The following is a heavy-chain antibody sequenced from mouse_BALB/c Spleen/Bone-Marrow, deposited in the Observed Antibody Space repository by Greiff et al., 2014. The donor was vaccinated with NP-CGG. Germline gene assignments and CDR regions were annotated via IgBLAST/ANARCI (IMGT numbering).Heavy chain of an antibody. V-gene: IGHV14-3*02. J-gene: IGHJ3*01. CDR1: GFNIKDTY. CDR3: AFYYYGSSLFAY. CDR2: IDPANGNT. D-gene: IGHD1-1*01. Sequence: VQLQQPGAELVKPGASVKLSCTASGFNIKDTYMHWVKQRPEQGLEWIGRIDPANGNTKYDPKFQGKATITADTSSNTAYLQLNSLTSEDTAVYYCAFYYYGSSLFAYWGQGTLVTVSA.